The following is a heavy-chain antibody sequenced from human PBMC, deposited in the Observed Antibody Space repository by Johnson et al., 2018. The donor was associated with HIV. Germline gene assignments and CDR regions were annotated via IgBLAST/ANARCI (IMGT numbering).Heavy chain of an antibody. V-gene: IGHV3-30-3*01. D-gene: IGHD2-21*02. J-gene: IGHJ3*02. Sequence: QVQLVESGGGLVKPGGSLRLSCAASGFTFSDYYMSWIRQAPGKGLEWVAVTSYDGSNKYYADSVKVRFTISRDNSKNTLYLQMNSLRAEDTAVYYCTRGGWKVVTSIFAFDIWGQGTMVAVSS. CDR1: GFTFSDYY. CDR3: TRGGWKVVTSIFAFDI. CDR2: TSYDGSNK.